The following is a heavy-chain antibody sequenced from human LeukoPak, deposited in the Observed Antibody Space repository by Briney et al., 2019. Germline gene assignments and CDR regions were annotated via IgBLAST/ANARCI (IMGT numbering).Heavy chain of an antibody. CDR2: ISGSTRFI. CDR1: GFIFNSYS. CDR3: ARLSGRDYNPRVFDY. J-gene: IGHJ4*02. V-gene: IGHV3-21*04. D-gene: IGHD4-11*01. Sequence: PGGSLRLSCAASGFIFNSYSMNWVRQAPGKGLEWVSSISGSTRFIFSAESMKGRLTISRDNAKNSLCLQVNSLRAEDTAIYYCARLSGRDYNPRVFDYWGQGTLVTVSS.